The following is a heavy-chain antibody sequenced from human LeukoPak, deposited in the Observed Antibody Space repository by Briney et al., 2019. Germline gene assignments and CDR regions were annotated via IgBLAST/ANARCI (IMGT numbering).Heavy chain of an antibody. Sequence: GASVKVSCKASGYTFTSYAMNWVRQAPGQGLEWMGWISAYNGNTNYAQKLQGRVTMTTDTSTSTAYMELRSLRSDDTAVYYCASHVNHDYGAEKWGLGWFDPWGQGTLVTVSS. D-gene: IGHD4-17*01. CDR2: ISAYNGNT. CDR1: GYTFTSYA. J-gene: IGHJ5*02. V-gene: IGHV1-18*01. CDR3: ASHVNHDYGAEKWGLGWFDP.